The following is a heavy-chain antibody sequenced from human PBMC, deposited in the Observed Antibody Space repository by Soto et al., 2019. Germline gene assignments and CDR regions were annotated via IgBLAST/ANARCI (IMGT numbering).Heavy chain of an antibody. V-gene: IGHV1-69*01. CDR2: IIPIFGTA. CDR3: ARSAAYCSGGSCYQIRYGMVV. J-gene: IGHJ6*02. Sequence: QVQLVQSGAEVKKPGSSVKVSCKASGGTFSSYAISWVRQAPGQGLEWMGGIIPIFGTANYAQKFQGRVTITADESTSTAYMELSSLRSEDTAVYYCARSAAYCSGGSCYQIRYGMVVWGQGTTVTVSS. CDR1: GGTFSSYA. D-gene: IGHD2-15*01.